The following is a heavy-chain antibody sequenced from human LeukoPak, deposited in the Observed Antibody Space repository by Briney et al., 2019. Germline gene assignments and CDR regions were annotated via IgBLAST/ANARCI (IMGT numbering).Heavy chain of an antibody. CDR2: INSDGSST. CDR1: GFTFSSYW. J-gene: IGHJ4*02. D-gene: IGHD6-19*01. CDR3: AYSSGWYTLDY. Sequence: GGSLRLSCAASGFTFSSYWMHWVRQAPGKGLVWVSRINSDGSSTSYADSVKGRFTISRDNAKNTLYLQMNSLRAEDTAVYYCAYSSGWYTLDYWGQGTLVTVSS. V-gene: IGHV3-74*01.